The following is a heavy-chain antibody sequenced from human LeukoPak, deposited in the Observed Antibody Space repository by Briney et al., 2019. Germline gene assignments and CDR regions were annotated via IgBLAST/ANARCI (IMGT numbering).Heavy chain of an antibody. CDR2: IYSGGST. CDR3: ARQYYDFWSGYRKGWFDP. D-gene: IGHD3-3*01. CDR1: GFTVSSNY. V-gene: IGHV3-66*02. J-gene: IGHJ5*02. Sequence: GGSLRLSCAASGFTVSSNYMSWVRQAPGKGLEWVSVIYSGGSTYYADSVKGRFTISRDNSKNTLYLQMNSLRAEDTAVYYCARQYYDFWSGYRKGWFDPWGRGTLVTVSS.